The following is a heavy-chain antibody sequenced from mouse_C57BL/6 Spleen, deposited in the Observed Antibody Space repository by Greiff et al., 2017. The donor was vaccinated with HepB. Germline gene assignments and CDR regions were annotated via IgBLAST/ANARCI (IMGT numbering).Heavy chain of an antibody. CDR1: GFTFSDYY. CDR2: INYDGSST. D-gene: IGHD2-1*01. CDR3: ARVYYGNYGAMDY. J-gene: IGHJ4*01. V-gene: IGHV5-16*01. Sequence: LVESEGGLVQPGSSMKLSCTASGFTFSDYYMAWVRQVPEKGLEWVANINYDGSSTYYLDSLKSRFIISRDNAKNILYLQMSSLKSEDTATYYCARVYYGNYGAMDYWGQGTSVTVSS.